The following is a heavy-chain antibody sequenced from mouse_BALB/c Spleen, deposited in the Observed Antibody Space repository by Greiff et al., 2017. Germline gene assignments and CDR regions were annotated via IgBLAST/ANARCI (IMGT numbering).Heavy chain of an antibody. J-gene: IGHJ4*01. CDR1: GYSITSGYY. CDR3: AREGNLRDAMDY. V-gene: IGHV3-6*02. Sequence: EVKLMESGPGLVKPSQSLSLTCSVTGYSITSGYYWNWIRQFPGNKLEWMGYISYDGSNNYNPSLKNRISITRDTSKNQFFLKLNSVTTEDTATYYCAREGNLRDAMDYWGQGTSVTVSS. CDR2: ISYDGSN.